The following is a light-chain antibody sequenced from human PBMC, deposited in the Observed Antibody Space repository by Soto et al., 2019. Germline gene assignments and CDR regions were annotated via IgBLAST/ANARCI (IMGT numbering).Light chain of an antibody. CDR2: RAT. CDR3: LQAEYWSPVS. CDR1: QSLVYSDGNTY. J-gene: IGKJ2*01. V-gene: IGKV2-30*01. Sequence: VVVTQSPLSLPVTLGEPASISCRSSQSLVYSDGNTYLDWFHQKPGKSPRRLINRATNRDTGVTDRFTGSGSGTDFTLKISRVEAEDVGIYDCLQAEYWSPVSFGQGTELEIK.